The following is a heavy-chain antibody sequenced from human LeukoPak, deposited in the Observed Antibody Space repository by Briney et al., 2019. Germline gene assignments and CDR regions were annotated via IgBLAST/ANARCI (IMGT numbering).Heavy chain of an antibody. V-gene: IGHV3-33*06. CDR2: IWYDGSNK. CDR3: AKPYYGSGSYYYDAFDI. D-gene: IGHD3-10*01. J-gene: IGHJ3*02. CDR1: GFTFSSYG. Sequence: GGSLRLSCAASGFTFSSYGMHWVRQAPGKGLEWVAVIWYDGSNKYYADSVKGRFTISRDNSKNTLYLQMNSLRAEDTAVYYCAKPYYGSGSYYYDAFDIWGQGTMVTVSS.